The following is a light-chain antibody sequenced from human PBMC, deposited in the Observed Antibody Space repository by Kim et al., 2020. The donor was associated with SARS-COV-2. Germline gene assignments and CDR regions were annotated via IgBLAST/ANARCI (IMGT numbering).Light chain of an antibody. CDR2: QDS. V-gene: IGLV3-1*01. J-gene: IGLJ3*02. Sequence: VSPGTTASITCSGDKLGDKYACWYQQKPGQSPVLVIYQDSKRPSGIPERFSGSNSGNTATLTNSGTQAMDEADYYCQAWDSSTNWVFGGGTQLTVL. CDR3: QAWDSSTNWV. CDR1: KLGDKY.